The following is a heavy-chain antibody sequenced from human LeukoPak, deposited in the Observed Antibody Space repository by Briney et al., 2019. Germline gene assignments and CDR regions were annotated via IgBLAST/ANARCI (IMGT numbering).Heavy chain of an antibody. CDR1: GGTFSSYA. V-gene: IGHV1-69*05. Sequence: PGASVKVSCKASGGTFSSYAISWVRQAPGQGLEWMGGIIPIFGTANYAQKLQGRVTMTTDTSTSTAYMELRSLRSDDTAVYYCARDSSKLAYCGGDCPSYGMDVWGQGTTVTVSS. CDR3: ARDSSKLAYCGGDCPSYGMDV. J-gene: IGHJ6*02. CDR2: IIPIFGTA. D-gene: IGHD2-21*02.